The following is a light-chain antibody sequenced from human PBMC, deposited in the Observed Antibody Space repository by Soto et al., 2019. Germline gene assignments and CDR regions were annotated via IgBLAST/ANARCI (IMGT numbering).Light chain of an antibody. V-gene: IGLV2-14*01. CDR3: SSYTSSSTPFYV. J-gene: IGLJ1*01. Sequence: QFVVAQPGPVSGSSGPPGAISWTGSRGGVCGYNYVSWYQQHPGKAPKLMIYDVSNRPSGVSNRFSGSKSGNTASLTISGLQAEDEADYYCSSYTSSSTPFYVFGTGTKVTVL. CDR2: DVS. CDR1: RGGVCGYNY.